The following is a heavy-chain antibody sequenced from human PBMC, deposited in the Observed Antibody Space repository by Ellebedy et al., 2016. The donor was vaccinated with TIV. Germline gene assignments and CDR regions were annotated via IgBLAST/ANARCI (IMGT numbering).Heavy chain of an antibody. Sequence: PGGSLRLSCVASGFSFTNYGMHWVRQAPGKGLEWVAFKRFDGRSEYNGDPVKGRFFIPRDVSKNPLFLQMSRLRAEDTAVYYCTRETNPSPGAVAGTGFDCWGQGTLVIVSS. CDR1: GFSFTNYG. D-gene: IGHD6-19*01. CDR2: KRFDGRSE. CDR3: TRETNPSPGAVAGTGFDC. V-gene: IGHV3-30*02. J-gene: IGHJ4*02.